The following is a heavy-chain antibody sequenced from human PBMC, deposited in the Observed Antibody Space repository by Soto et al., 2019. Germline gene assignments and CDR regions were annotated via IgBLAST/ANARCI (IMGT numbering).Heavy chain of an antibody. Sequence: QVQLVQSGAEVKKPGASVKVSCKASGYTFTSYYMHWVRQAPGQGLEWMGIINPSGGSTSYAQKFQGSVTMTRARSRRPVYMELSSLRSEDTAVYYCARGLGAGTDELSLFDPWGQGTLVTVSS. V-gene: IGHV1-46*01. CDR3: ARGLGAGTDELSLFDP. CDR1: GYTFTSYY. D-gene: IGHD1-1*01. CDR2: INPSGGST. J-gene: IGHJ5*02.